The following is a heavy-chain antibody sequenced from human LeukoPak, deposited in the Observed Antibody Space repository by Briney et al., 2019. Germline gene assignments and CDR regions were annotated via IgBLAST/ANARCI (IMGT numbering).Heavy chain of an antibody. D-gene: IGHD2-2*01. V-gene: IGHV1-69*04. Sequence: SVKVSCKASGYTFTSCGISWVRQAPGQGLEWMGRIIPILGIANYAQKFQGRVTITADKSTSTAYMELSSLRSEDTAVYYCARDGYQLPRGGYYGMDVWGQGTTVTVSS. CDR1: GYTFTSCG. J-gene: IGHJ6*02. CDR3: ARDGYQLPRGGYYGMDV. CDR2: IIPILGIA.